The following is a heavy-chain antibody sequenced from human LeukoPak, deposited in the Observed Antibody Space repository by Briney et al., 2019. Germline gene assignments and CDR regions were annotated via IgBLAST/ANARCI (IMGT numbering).Heavy chain of an antibody. CDR1: GGSISSDY. Sequence: SETLSLTCTVSGGSISSDYWSWIRQPAGKGLEWIGRIYTSGSTNYNPSLKSRVTMSVDTSKNQFSLKLNTVTAADTAVYYCARINHSSGYYNWFDPWGQGTLVTVSS. CDR2: IYTSGST. J-gene: IGHJ5*02. CDR3: ARINHSSGYYNWFDP. D-gene: IGHD3-22*01. V-gene: IGHV4-4*07.